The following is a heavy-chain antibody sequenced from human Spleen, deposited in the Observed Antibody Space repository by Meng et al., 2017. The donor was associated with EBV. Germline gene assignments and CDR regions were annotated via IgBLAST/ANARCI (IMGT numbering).Heavy chain of an antibody. D-gene: IGHD2-2*02. CDR2: INSDGSST. V-gene: IGHV3-74*01. J-gene: IGHJ4*02. CDR1: GFTFSSYW. CDR3: AGDIPAVPY. Sequence: VRLVGPGGGLVQPGGSLGLFCAASGFTFSSYWMHWVRQAPGKGLVWVSRINSDGSSTNYADSVKGRFTISRDNAKNTLYLQMNSLRVEDTAVYYCAGDIPAVPYWGQGTLVTVSS.